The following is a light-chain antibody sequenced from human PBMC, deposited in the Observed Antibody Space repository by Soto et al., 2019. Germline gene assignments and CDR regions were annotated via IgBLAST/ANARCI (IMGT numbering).Light chain of an antibody. CDR3: LTWDTSLSVGV. V-gene: IGLV1-51*01. CDR2: DND. CDR1: SSNIGNNY. J-gene: IGLJ7*01. Sequence: QSVLTQPPSVSAAPGQKVTISCSGSSSNIGNNYVSWYQHLPGTAPKLLIYDNDKRPSGIPDRFSGSKSGASATLDITGLQTGDEADFYCLTWDTSLSVGVFGTGTQLTVL.